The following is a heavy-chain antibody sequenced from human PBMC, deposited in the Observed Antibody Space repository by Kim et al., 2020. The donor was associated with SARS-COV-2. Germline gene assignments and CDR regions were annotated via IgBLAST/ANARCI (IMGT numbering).Heavy chain of an antibody. CDR2: SSTI. CDR3: ARLGDSGY. Sequence: SSTIYYADSVKGRFTISRDNAKNSLYLQMNSLRDEDTAVYYCARLGDSGYWGQGTLVTVSS. V-gene: IGHV3-48*02. J-gene: IGHJ4*02. D-gene: IGHD3-3*01.